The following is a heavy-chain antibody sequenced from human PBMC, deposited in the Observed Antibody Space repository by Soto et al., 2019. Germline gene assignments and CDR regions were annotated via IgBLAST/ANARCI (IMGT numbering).Heavy chain of an antibody. J-gene: IGHJ6*03. Sequence: ASVKVSCKASGYTFTSYGISWVRQAPGQGLEWMGWINAYNGNTNYAQKLQGRVTITTDTSTSTAYMELSSLRSEDTAVYYCARAPGRYYYYYMDVWGKGTTVTVSS. CDR1: GYTFTSYG. CDR2: INAYNGNT. CDR3: ARAPGRYYYYYMDV. V-gene: IGHV1-18*01.